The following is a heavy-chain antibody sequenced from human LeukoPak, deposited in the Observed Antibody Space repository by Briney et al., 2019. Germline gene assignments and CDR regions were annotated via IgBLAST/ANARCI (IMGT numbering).Heavy chain of an antibody. CDR2: IYSGTI. Sequence: GGSLRLSCTVSGFTVSSNSMSWVRQAPGKGLEWVSFIYSGTIHYSDSVKGRFTISRDNSKNTLYLQMNSLRAEDTAAYYCARRAGAYSHPYDYWGQGTLVTVSS. J-gene: IGHJ4*02. CDR1: GFTVSSNS. CDR3: ARRAGAYSHPYDY. V-gene: IGHV3-53*01. D-gene: IGHD4/OR15-4a*01.